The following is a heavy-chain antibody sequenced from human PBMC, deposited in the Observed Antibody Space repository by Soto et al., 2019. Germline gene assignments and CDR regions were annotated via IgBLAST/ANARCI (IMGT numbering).Heavy chain of an antibody. D-gene: IGHD3-3*01. CDR2: ISGSGGST. V-gene: IGHV3-23*01. CDR3: AKDPPAVDFWSGYPTKEREYNWFDP. CDR1: GFTFSSYA. Sequence: GGSLRLSCAASGFTFSSYAMSWVRQAPGKGLEWVSAISGSGGSTYYADSVKGRFTISRDNSKNTLYLQMNSLRAEDTVVYYCAKDPPAVDFWSGYPTKEREYNWFDPWGQGTLVTVSS. J-gene: IGHJ5*02.